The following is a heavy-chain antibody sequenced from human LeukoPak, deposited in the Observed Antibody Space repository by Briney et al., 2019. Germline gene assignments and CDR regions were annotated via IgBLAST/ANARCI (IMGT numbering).Heavy chain of an antibody. CDR3: ARASGSFNYYYYYMDA. V-gene: IGHV4-34*01. CDR1: GGSFSGYY. CDR2: INHSGST. J-gene: IGHJ6*03. Sequence: RPSETLSLTCAVYGGSFSGYYWSWIRQPPGKGLEWIGEINHSGSTNYNPSLKSRVTISVDTSKNQFSLKLSSVTAADTAVYYCARASGSFNYYYYYMDAWGKGTTVTISS. D-gene: IGHD1-26*01.